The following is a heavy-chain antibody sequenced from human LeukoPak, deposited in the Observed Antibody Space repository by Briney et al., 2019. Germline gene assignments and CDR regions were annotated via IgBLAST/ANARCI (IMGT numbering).Heavy chain of an antibody. CDR1: GGSISSFY. V-gene: IGHV4-59*08. CDR2: IYYSGST. Sequence: SETLSLTCTVSGGSISSFYWSWIRQPPGKGLEWMGYIYYSGSTNYNPSLKSRVTISVDTSKNQFSLKLSSVTAADTAVYYCARHRGYSYGSDAFDIWGQGTMVTVSS. CDR3: ARHRGYSYGSDAFDI. J-gene: IGHJ3*02. D-gene: IGHD5-18*01.